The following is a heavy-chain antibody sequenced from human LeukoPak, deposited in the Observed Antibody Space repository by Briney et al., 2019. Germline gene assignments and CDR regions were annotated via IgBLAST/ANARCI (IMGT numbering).Heavy chain of an antibody. J-gene: IGHJ4*02. V-gene: IGHV3-33*01. CDR3: ARDKRESSYFDY. D-gene: IGHD2-2*01. Sequence: GGSLRLSCAASGFTFSSYGMHWVRQAPGKGLEGVVVIWYGGSNKYYADSVKGRFTISRDNSKNTMYLQMNSLRAEDTAVYYCARDKRESSYFDYWGQGTLVTVSS. CDR2: IWYGGSNK. CDR1: GFTFSSYG.